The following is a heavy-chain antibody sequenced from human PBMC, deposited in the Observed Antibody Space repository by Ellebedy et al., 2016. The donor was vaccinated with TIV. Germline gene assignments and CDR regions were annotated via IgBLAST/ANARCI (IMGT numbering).Heavy chain of an antibody. CDR3: VGFGVFNL. CDR2: IKTDGSET. CDR1: GGSFSGYY. J-gene: IGHJ5*02. V-gene: IGHV3-7*01. D-gene: IGHD3-3*01. Sequence: PSETLSLTCAVYGGSFSGYYWSWVRQAPGKGLEWVAHIKTDGSETYYVDSVKGRFTISRENAKNALFLQMDGLRVDDSAVYYCVGFGVFNLWGQGAPVTVSS.